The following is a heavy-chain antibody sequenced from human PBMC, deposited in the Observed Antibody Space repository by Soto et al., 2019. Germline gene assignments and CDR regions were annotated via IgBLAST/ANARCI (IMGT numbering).Heavy chain of an antibody. CDR1: GGSISSYY. J-gene: IGHJ5*02. CDR2: IYYSGST. D-gene: IGHD6-13*01. Sequence: SETLSLTCTVSGGSISSYYWSWILQPPGKGLEWIGYIYYSGSTNYNPSLKSRVTISVDTSKNQFSMKLSSVTAADTAVYYCAREVSAAGSRWFDPWGQGTLVTVSS. V-gene: IGHV4-59*01. CDR3: AREVSAAGSRWFDP.